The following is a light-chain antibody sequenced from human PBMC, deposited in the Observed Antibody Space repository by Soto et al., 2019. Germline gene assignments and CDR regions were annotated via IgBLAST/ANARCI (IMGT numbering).Light chain of an antibody. CDR2: GAF. Sequence: DIGMTQSPATLSVSPGDRVTISCRASLRFSNYLAWYQQKPGKLPNLLIYGAFTWETGIPARFSGTGSGTDFTLTISSLQSEDFAHYYCQQYNDSPLTFGQGTKVDIK. V-gene: IGKV3-15*01. CDR1: LRFSNY. J-gene: IGKJ1*01. CDR3: QQYNDSPLT.